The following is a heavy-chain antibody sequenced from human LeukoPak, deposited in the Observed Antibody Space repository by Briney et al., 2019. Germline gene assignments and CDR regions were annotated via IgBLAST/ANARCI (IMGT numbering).Heavy chain of an antibody. J-gene: IGHJ4*02. CDR2: IYYTGST. D-gene: IGHD5-12*01. CDR1: GGSISSSY. CDR3: AGGLRLEYLYDY. Sequence: SETLSLTCTVSGGSISSSYLSWIRQPPGKGLEWIGYIYYTGSTNYNPSLKSRVTISADTSKNQFSLKLSSVTAADTAVYYCAGGLRLEYLYDYWGQGTLVTVSS. V-gene: IGHV4-59*01.